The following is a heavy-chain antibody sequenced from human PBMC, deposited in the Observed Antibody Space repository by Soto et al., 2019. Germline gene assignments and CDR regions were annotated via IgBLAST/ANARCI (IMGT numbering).Heavy chain of an antibody. CDR3: ARGSPNDYYDSSGYSYYYGMDV. V-gene: IGHV3-33*01. D-gene: IGHD3-22*01. Sequence: GGSLRLSCAASGFTFSSYGMHWVRQAPGKGLEWVAVIWYDGSNKYYADSVKGRFTISRDNSKNTLYLQMNSLRAEDTAVYYCARGSPNDYYDSSGYSYYYGMDVWGQGTKVTVSS. J-gene: IGHJ6*02. CDR1: GFTFSSYG. CDR2: IWYDGSNK.